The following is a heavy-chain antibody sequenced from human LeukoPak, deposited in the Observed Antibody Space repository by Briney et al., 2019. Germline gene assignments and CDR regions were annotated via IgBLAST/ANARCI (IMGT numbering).Heavy chain of an antibody. Sequence: SETLSHTCTVSGGSITSSSYYWGWIRQPPGKGLEWIGSAYYSGSTYYNPSLKSRVIISGDTSKNQFSLKMTSVTAADTAMYYCASFGYRSGGSCYPPGYWGQGTLVIVSS. CDR3: ASFGYRSGGSCYPPGY. V-gene: IGHV4-39*01. J-gene: IGHJ4*02. CDR1: GGSITSSSYY. CDR2: AYYSGST. D-gene: IGHD2-15*01.